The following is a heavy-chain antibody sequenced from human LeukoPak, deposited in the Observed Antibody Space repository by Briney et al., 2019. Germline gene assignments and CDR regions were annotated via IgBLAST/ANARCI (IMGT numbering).Heavy chain of an antibody. CDR3: ARAYGGDYGDYDSYFDL. J-gene: IGHJ2*01. D-gene: IGHD4-17*01. V-gene: IGHV3-48*02. CDR1: GFTFSCYS. Sequence: GGSLRLSCAASGFTFSCYSMNWVRQAPGKGLEWVSYISSSSSTIYYADSVKGRFTISRDNAKNSLYLQMNSLRDEDTAVYYCARAYGGDYGDYDSYFDLWGRGTLVTVSS. CDR2: ISSSSSTI.